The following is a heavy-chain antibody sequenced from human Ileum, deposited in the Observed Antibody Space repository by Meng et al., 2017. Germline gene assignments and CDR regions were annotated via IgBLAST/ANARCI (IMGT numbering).Heavy chain of an antibody. D-gene: IGHD1-1*01. J-gene: IGHJ4*02. CDR3: AREGAYNGGDY. V-gene: IGHV1-18*01. CDR2: MNTDKGNT. Sequence: QVQLVQSGGEVKQPGASVKVSCKASGYTFTTYGISWVRQAPGQGLEWMGWMNTDKGNTNYAQKFQGRVTMTRDTSTSTAYMELRSLRSDDTAVYYCAREGAYNGGDYWGQGTLVTVSS. CDR1: GYTFTTYG.